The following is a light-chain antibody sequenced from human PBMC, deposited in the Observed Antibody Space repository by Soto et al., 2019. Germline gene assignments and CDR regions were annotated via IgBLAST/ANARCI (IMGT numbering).Light chain of an antibody. CDR2: GAS. CDR1: QSVSSN. V-gene: IGKV3-15*01. Sequence: EIVMTQSPATLSVSPGERATLSCRASQSVSSNLAWYQQKPGQAPRLLIYGASTRATGIPARFSGSGSGTEFTLTISSPQSEDSAVYYCQQYNNWPPYTFGQGTKLEIK. J-gene: IGKJ2*01. CDR3: QQYNNWPPYT.